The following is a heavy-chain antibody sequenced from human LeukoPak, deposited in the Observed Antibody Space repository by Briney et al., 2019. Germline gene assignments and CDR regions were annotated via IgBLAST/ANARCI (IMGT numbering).Heavy chain of an antibody. CDR2: IYIGGSA. CDR3: AREIFLFWI. D-gene: IGHD3-3*01. Sequence: GGSLRLSCAASGFTVSSNYMSWVRQAPGKGLEWVSSIYIGGSAYYADSVKGRFTISRDNHNNTLYLQMHSLRAEVTSVYYCAREIFLFWIWGQGTLVTVSS. J-gene: IGHJ4*02. CDR1: GFTVSSNY. V-gene: IGHV3-66*01.